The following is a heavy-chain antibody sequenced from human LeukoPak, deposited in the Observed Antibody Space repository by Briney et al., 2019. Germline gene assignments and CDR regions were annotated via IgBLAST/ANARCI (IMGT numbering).Heavy chain of an antibody. CDR1: GFTFSSYS. D-gene: IGHD5-18*01. CDR3: ARFPVDTAMVTVGDY. CDR2: ISSSSSYI. Sequence: GGSLRLSCAASGFTFSSYSMNWVRQAPGKGLEWVSSISSSSSYIYYADSVKGRFTISRDNAKNSLHLQMNSLRAEDTAVYYCARFPVDTAMVTVGDYWGQGTLATVSS. V-gene: IGHV3-21*01. J-gene: IGHJ4*02.